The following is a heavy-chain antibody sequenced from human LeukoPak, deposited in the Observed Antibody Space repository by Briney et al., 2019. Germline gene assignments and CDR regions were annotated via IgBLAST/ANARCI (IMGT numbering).Heavy chain of an antibody. D-gene: IGHD2-21*01. CDR1: GFTFSSYA. CDR3: TRGGLRGAFDI. CDR2: ISGSGNST. Sequence: GGSLRLSCAASGFTFSSYAITWVRQAPGKGLEWVSVISGSGNSTSFADSVKGRFTISRDNSKNTLYLQMISLRAEDTAIYYCTRGGLRGAFDIWGQGTMVTVSS. J-gene: IGHJ3*02. V-gene: IGHV3-23*01.